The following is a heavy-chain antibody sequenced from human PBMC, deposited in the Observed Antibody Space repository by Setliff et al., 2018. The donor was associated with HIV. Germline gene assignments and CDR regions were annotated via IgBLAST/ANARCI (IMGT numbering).Heavy chain of an antibody. J-gene: IGHJ5*02. Sequence: SEILSLTCTVSGASVNSHYWAWIRQPPGKGLEWIGSLYYSGNTNYNPSLKSRVTISADTSKNQFSLKLRSVTAADTAVYYCAGVLSSGYYDGPWGQGTLVTVSS. V-gene: IGHV4-59*02. CDR1: GASVNSHY. CDR2: LYYSGNT. D-gene: IGHD3-22*01. CDR3: AGVLSSGYYDGP.